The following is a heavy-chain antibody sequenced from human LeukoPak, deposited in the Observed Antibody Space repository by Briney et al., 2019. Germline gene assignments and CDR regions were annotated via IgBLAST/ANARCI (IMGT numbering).Heavy chain of an antibody. V-gene: IGHV4-34*01. CDR2: INHSGST. CDR1: GGSISSYY. Sequence: SETLSLTCTVSGGSISSYYWSWIRQPPGKGLEWIGEINHSGSTNYNPSLKSRVTISVDPSKNQFSVKVSSVTGADTAMYYCARGLHVGETLPYYFWSRGTLVTVSS. J-gene: IGHJ4*02. CDR3: ARGLHVGETLPYYF. D-gene: IGHD3-16*01.